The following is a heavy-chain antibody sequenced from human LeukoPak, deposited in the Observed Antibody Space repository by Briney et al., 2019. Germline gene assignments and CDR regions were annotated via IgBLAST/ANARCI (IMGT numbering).Heavy chain of an antibody. CDR3: ARVPGIAATGPFDY. D-gene: IGHD6-13*01. J-gene: IGHJ4*02. CDR2: ITNGVTT. CDR1: GFTFRSYA. Sequence: GGSLRLSCSASGFTFRSYAMSWVRQAPGKGLEWVSAITNGVTTYYADSVKGRFTISRDNSKNTLYLQMNSLRAEDTAVYHCARVPGIAATGPFDYWGQGTLVTVSS. V-gene: IGHV3-23*01.